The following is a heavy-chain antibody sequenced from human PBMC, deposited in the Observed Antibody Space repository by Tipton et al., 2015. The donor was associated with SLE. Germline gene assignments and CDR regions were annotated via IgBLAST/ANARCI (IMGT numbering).Heavy chain of an antibody. CDR3: ARVTYYYDSSGYYYYFDY. J-gene: IGHJ4*02. Sequence: TLSLTCTVSGGSISSSSYYWGWIRQPPGKGLEWIGSICYSGSTYYNPSLKSRVTISVDTSKNQFSPKLSSVTAVDTAVYYCARVTYYYDSSGYYYYFDYWGQGTLVTVSS. V-gene: IGHV4-39*07. D-gene: IGHD3-22*01. CDR2: ICYSGST. CDR1: GGSISSSSYY.